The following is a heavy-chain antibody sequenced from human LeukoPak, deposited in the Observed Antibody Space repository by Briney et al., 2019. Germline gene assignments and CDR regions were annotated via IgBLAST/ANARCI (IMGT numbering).Heavy chain of an antibody. CDR3: AELGITMIGGV. CDR2: ISSSSGTI. CDR1: GFTFSSYS. Sequence: GGSLRLSCAASGFTFSSYSMNWVRQAPGKGLQWVSYISSSSGTIYYADSVKGRFTISRDNAKNSLYLQMNSLRAEDTAVYYCAELGITMIGGVWGKGTTVTISS. D-gene: IGHD3-10*02. V-gene: IGHV3-48*01. J-gene: IGHJ6*04.